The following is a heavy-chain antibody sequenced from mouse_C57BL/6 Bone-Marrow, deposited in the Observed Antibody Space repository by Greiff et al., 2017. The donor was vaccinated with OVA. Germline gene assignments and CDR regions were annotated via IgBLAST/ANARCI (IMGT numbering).Heavy chain of an antibody. CDR3: ARHEDYGNYEGFAY. V-gene: IGHV5-12*01. D-gene: IGHD2-1*01. CDR1: GFTFSDYY. Sequence: DVMLVESGGGLVQPGGSLKLSCAASGFTFSDYYMYWVRQTPEKRLEWVAYISNGGGSTYYPDTVKGRFTISRDNAKNTLYRQMSRLKSEDTAMYYCARHEDYGNYEGFAYWGQGTLVTVSA. CDR2: ISNGGGST. J-gene: IGHJ3*01.